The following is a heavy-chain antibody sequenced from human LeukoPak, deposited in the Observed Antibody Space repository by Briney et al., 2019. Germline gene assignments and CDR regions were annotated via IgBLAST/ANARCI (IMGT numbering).Heavy chain of an antibody. CDR3: ARGLYSYGPYYFDY. CDR1: GFTVSSNY. Sequence: GGSLRLSCAASGFTVSSNYMSWVRQAPGKGLEWVSVIYSGGSTYYADSVKGQFTISRDNSKNTLYLQMNSLRAEDTAVYYCARGLYSYGPYYFDYWGQGTLVTVSS. CDR2: IYSGGST. D-gene: IGHD5-18*01. V-gene: IGHV3-53*01. J-gene: IGHJ4*02.